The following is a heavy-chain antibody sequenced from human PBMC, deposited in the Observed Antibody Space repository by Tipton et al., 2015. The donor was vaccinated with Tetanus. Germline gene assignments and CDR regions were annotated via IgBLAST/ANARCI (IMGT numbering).Heavy chain of an antibody. CDR2: IFPQFGTS. D-gene: IGHD4-11*01. CDR3: ARGPTVTTAHYYYGMDV. J-gene: IGHJ6*02. CDR1: GGTFNNYA. V-gene: IGHV1-69*06. Sequence: QVQLVQSGAEVKKPGSSVRVSCKTSGGTFNNYAISWVRQAPGQGLEWMGGIFPQFGTSNYAPKFQDRVTMTRDTSTSTVYMELSSLRSEDTAVYYCARGPTVTTAHYYYGMDVWGQGTTVTVSS.